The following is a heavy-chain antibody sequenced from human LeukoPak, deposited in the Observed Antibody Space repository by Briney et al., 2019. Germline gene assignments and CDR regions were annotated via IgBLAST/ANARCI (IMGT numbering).Heavy chain of an antibody. Sequence: PSETLSLTCTVSGVSFSSYYWGWIRQPPGKGLEWIGYIYYTGSTNYNPSLKSRVTVSVDTSRNQFSLRLSSVTAADTAVYFCAKLSGFAFDPWGQGILVTVSS. CDR2: IYYTGST. V-gene: IGHV4-59*01. CDR1: GVSFSSYY. D-gene: IGHD3-16*02. CDR3: AKLSGFAFDP. J-gene: IGHJ5*02.